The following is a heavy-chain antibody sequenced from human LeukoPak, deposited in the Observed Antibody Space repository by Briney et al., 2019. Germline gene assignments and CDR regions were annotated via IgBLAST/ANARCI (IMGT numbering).Heavy chain of an antibody. CDR3: ARVKYGDYGNNWFDP. CDR1: GYTFTSYG. V-gene: IGHV1-18*01. D-gene: IGHD4-17*01. CDR2: ISAYNGNT. Sequence: ASVKVSCKASGYTFTSYGISWVRQAPGQGVEWMGWISAYNGNTNYAQKLQGRVTMTTDTSTSTAYMELRSLRSDDTAVYYCARVKYGDYGNNWFDPWGQGTLVTVSS. J-gene: IGHJ5*02.